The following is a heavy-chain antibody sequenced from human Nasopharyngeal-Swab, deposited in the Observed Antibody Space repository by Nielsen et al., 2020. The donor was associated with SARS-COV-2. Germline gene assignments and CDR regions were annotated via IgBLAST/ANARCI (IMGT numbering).Heavy chain of an antibody. D-gene: IGHD4-23*01. CDR3: APGPTTVVTWSFDY. J-gene: IGHJ4*02. Sequence: GGSLRLSCAASGFTFSSYGMHWVRQAPGKGLEWVAVIWYDGSNKYYADSVKGRFTISRDNSKNTLYLQMNSLRAEDTAVYYCAPGPTTVVTWSFDYWGQGTLVTVSS. V-gene: IGHV3-33*01. CDR1: GFTFSSYG. CDR2: IWYDGSNK.